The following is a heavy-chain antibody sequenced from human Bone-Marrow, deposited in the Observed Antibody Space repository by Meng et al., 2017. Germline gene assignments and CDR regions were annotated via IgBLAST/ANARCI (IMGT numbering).Heavy chain of an antibody. CDR3: ESQYRSSWYTIDY. D-gene: IGHD6-13*01. CDR2: IIPIFGTA. Sequence: SVKVSCKASGGTFSSYAISWVRQAPGQGLEWMGGIIPIFGTANYAQKFQGRVTITADESTSPAYMELSSLRSEDTAVYYWESQYRSSWYTIDYWGQGTLVTVSS. CDR1: GGTFSSYA. J-gene: IGHJ4*02. V-gene: IGHV1-69*13.